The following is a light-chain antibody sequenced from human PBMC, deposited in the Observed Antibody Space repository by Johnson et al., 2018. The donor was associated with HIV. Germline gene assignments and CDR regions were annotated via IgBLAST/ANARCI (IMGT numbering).Light chain of an antibody. CDR3: LAWDTSLRAYV. V-gene: IGLV1-41*02. CDR2: ENN. Sequence: QSVLTQPPSVSAAPGQKVTTSCSGSSSNIGNNYVSWYQQLPGTAPKLLIYENNKRPSGIPDRFSGSKSGTSATLGITCLWPEDSADYYCLAWDTSLRAYVFGTGTKVTVL. J-gene: IGLJ1*01. CDR1: SSNIGNNY.